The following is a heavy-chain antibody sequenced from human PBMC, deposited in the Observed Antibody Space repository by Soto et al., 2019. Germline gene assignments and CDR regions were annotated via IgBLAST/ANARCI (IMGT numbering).Heavy chain of an antibody. CDR3: ARGRYGDY. CDR1: VYTFTSYG. V-gene: IGHV1-18*01. CDR2: ISAHNGNT. Sequence: QVHLVQSGAEVKKPGASVKVSCKASVYTFTSYGITWVRQAPGQGLEWMGWISAHNGNTDYAQKLQGRVIVTRDTSTSTAYMELRSLISDDKSVYYCARGRYGDYWGQGALVTVSS. J-gene: IGHJ4*02. D-gene: IGHD1-1*01.